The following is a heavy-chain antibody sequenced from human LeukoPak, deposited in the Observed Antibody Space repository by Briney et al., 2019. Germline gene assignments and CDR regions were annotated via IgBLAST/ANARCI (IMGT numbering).Heavy chain of an antibody. V-gene: IGHV4-34*01. CDR1: GGSFSGYY. CDR3: ARGFDGGSSGYLAYY. D-gene: IGHD3-22*01. J-gene: IGHJ4*02. Sequence: SETLSLTCAVYGGSFSGYYWSWIRQPPGKGLEWIGEINHSGSTNYNPSLKSRVTISVDTSKNQFSLKLSSVTAADTAVYYCARGFDGGSSGYLAYYWGQGTLVTVSS. CDR2: INHSGST.